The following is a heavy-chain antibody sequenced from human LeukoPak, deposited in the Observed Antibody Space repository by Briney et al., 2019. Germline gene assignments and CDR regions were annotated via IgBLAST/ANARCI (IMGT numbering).Heavy chain of an antibody. J-gene: IGHJ6*03. V-gene: IGHV1-46*01. CDR3: ARAKGSYRYYYYMDV. CDR1: GYTFTSYY. Sequence: ASVKVSCKASGYTFTSYYIHWVRQAPGQGLEWMGIINPSGGSTSYAQKFQGRVTMTRDTSTSTVYMELSSLRSEDTAVYYCARAKGSYRYYYYMDVWGKGTTVTVSS. D-gene: IGHD1-26*01. CDR2: INPSGGST.